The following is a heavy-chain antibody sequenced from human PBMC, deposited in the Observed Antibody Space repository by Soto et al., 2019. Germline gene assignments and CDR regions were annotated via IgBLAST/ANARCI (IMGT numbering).Heavy chain of an antibody. CDR3: ASANSGSYPNQRHGAFDI. D-gene: IGHD1-26*01. V-gene: IGHV4-59*01. CDR1: GGSISSYY. CDR2: IYYSGGT. Sequence: SETLSLTCTVSGGSISSYYWSWIRQPPGKGLEWIGYIYYSGGTNYNPSLKSRVTISVDTSKNQFSLKLSSVTAADTAVYYCASANSGSYPNQRHGAFDIWGQGTMVTVSS. J-gene: IGHJ3*02.